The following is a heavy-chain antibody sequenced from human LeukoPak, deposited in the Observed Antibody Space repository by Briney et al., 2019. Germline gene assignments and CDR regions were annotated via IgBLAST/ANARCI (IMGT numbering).Heavy chain of an antibody. CDR3: ARGTGTGWRFDF. V-gene: IGHV3-7*01. J-gene: IGHJ4*02. CDR1: GFTFSSYW. CDR2: IKEDGSEK. D-gene: IGHD3/OR15-3a*01. Sequence: GGSLRLSCAASGFTFSSYWMSWVRQAPGKGLEWVADIKEDGSEKNYVDSVKGRFTISRDNAKNSVYLQMNSLRDDDTAVYYCARGTGTGWRFDFWGQGTLVTVSS.